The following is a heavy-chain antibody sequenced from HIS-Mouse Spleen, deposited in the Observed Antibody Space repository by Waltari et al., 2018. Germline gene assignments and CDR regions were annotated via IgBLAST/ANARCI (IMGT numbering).Heavy chain of an antibody. CDR3: AKDKHHAFDY. V-gene: IGHV3-30*18. CDR2: ISYDGSNK. CDR1: GFPFSSYG. J-gene: IGHJ4*02. Sequence: QVQLVESGGGVVQPGRSLSTSCAASGFPFSSYGMHWVRQAPGKGLELVAVISYDGSNKYYADSVKGRFTISRDNSKNTLYLQMNSLRAEDTAVYYCAKDKHHAFDYWGQGTLVTVSS.